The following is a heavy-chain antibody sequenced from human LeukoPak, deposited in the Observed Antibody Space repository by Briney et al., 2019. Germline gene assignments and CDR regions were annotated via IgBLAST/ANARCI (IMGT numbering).Heavy chain of an antibody. Sequence: PGGPLRLSCAASGFTFSSYGMHWVRQAPGKGLEWVAFIRYDGSNKYYADSVKGRFTISRDNSKNTLYLQMNSLRAEDTAVYYCAKHGVDYDFWSGLPEFDYWGQGTLVTVSS. CDR3: AKHGVDYDFWSGLPEFDY. CDR1: GFTFSSYG. CDR2: IRYDGSNK. V-gene: IGHV3-30*02. J-gene: IGHJ4*02. D-gene: IGHD3-3*01.